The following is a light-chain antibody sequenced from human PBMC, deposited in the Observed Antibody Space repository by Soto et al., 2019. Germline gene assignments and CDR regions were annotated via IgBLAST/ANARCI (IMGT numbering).Light chain of an antibody. Sequence: DIQMTQSPSSLSASVGDRVTISCRASQSIGTYLNWYQQQAGKAPKLLIYAASTLHSGVPSSFSGSGSGTDCTLTISSLQPEDFATYYCQQSYSNPLTFGPGTKVDVK. J-gene: IGKJ3*01. V-gene: IGKV1-39*01. CDR1: QSIGTY. CDR2: AAS. CDR3: QQSYSNPLT.